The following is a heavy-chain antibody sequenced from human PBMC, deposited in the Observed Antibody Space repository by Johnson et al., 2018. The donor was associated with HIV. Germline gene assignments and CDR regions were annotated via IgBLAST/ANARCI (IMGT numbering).Heavy chain of an antibody. J-gene: IGHJ3*02. CDR2: ITWNSGSI. Sequence: VQLVESGGGLVKPGGSLRLSCAASGFTFSSYWMHWVRQAPGKGLEWVSGITWNSGSIGYADSVKGRFTISRDNAKNSLYLQMNSLRPEDTAVYYCAKDGGSYGGAFDIWGQGTMVTVSS. D-gene: IGHD1-26*01. CDR1: GFTFSSYW. CDR3: AKDGGSYGGAFDI. V-gene: IGHV3-9*01.